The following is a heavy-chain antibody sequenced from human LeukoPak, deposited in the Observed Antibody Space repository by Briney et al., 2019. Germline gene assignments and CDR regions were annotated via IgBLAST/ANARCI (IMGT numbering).Heavy chain of an antibody. V-gene: IGHV3-21*01. CDR2: ISSSSSYI. D-gene: IGHD6-13*01. CDR3: ARDLIAAAGTNMVPGWFDP. Sequence: PGGSLRLSCAASGFTFSSYSMNWFRQAPGKGLEWVSSISSSSSYIYYADSVKGRFTISRDNAKNSLYLQMNSLRAEDTAVYYCARDLIAAAGTNMVPGWFDPWGQGTLVTVSS. CDR1: GFTFSSYS. J-gene: IGHJ5*02.